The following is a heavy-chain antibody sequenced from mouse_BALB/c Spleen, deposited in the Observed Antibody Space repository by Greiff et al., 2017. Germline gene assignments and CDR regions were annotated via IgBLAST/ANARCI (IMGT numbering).Heavy chain of an antibody. D-gene: IGHD2-1*01. CDR2: ISHSGST. Sequence: EVQLQESGPGLVKPSQSLSLTCTVTGYSITSDYAWNWIRQFPGNKLEWMGYISHSGSTSYNPSLKSRISITRDTSKNQFFLQLNSVTTEDTATYYCASTRGNYDFAYWGQGTLVTVSA. V-gene: IGHV3-2*02. CDR3: ASTRGNYDFAY. CDR1: GYSITSDYA. J-gene: IGHJ3*01.